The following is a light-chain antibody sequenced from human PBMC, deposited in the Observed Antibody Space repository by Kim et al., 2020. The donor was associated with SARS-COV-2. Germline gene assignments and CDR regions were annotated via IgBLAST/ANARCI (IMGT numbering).Light chain of an antibody. Sequence: ETVLTQSPGTLSLSPGERTTLSCRASQSVSSSYLAWYQQKPGQAPRLLIYGASSRATGIPDSFSGSGSATDFTLTISRLEPEDLAVYYCRQYRSSPSITLGQGTRLEIK. J-gene: IGKJ5*01. CDR1: QSVSSSY. CDR2: GAS. V-gene: IGKV3-20*01. CDR3: RQYRSSPSIT.